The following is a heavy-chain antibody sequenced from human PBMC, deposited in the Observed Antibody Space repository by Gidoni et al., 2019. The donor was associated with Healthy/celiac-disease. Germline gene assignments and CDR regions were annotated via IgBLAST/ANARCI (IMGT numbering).Heavy chain of an antibody. V-gene: IGHV3-23*01. CDR2: ISGSGGST. CDR1: GFTFSSYA. D-gene: IGHD3-22*01. Sequence: EVQLLESGGGLVQPGGSLRLSCAASGFTFSSYAMRWVRQAPGKGLEWVSAISGSGGSTYYADSVKGRFTISRDNSKNTLYLQMNSLRAEDTAVYYCAKDAIGLYYYDSSGYYVDYWAQGTLVTVSS. J-gene: IGHJ4*02. CDR3: AKDAIGLYYYDSSGYYVDY.